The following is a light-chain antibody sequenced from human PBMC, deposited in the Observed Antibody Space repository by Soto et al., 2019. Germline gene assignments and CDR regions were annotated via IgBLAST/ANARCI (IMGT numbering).Light chain of an antibody. CDR3: QQSWT. Sequence: DIQMTQSPSTLSASVGDRVTITCWASQSISNWLAWYQQKPGKAPKLLIYKASSLESGVPSRFSGSGSGTEFTLTISSLQPDDFATYYCQQSWTFGQGTKVEIK. CDR2: KAS. CDR1: QSISNW. J-gene: IGKJ1*01. V-gene: IGKV1-5*03.